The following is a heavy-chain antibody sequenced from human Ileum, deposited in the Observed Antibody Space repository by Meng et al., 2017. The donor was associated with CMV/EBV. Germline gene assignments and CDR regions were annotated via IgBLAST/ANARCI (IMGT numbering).Heavy chain of an antibody. CDR3: AFYASGREYFDY. Sequence: TVAGGSISSSSYYWGWIRQPPGRGLGWIGSIYYSGSTYYNPSLKSRVTISVDTSKNQFSLTLSSVTAADTAVYYCAFYASGREYFDYWGQGTLVTVSS. CDR1: GGSISSSSYY. CDR2: IYYSGST. D-gene: IGHD3-10*01. J-gene: IGHJ4*02. V-gene: IGHV4-39*01.